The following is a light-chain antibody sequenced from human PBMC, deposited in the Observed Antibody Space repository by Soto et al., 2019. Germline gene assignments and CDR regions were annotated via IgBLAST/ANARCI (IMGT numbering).Light chain of an antibody. CDR1: TSNIGTTS. V-gene: IGLV1-44*01. Sequence: QSVLAQKPSSSGTPGQRLSIPCSGTTSNIGTTSVNCYQHVPGAAPQLPILDNVYRPSEVPDRFSGSKSGTSASLDLSGLRSDDEADYYCAAWADSLNGWVFGGGTQLTVL. J-gene: IGLJ7*01. CDR3: AAWADSLNGWV. CDR2: DNV.